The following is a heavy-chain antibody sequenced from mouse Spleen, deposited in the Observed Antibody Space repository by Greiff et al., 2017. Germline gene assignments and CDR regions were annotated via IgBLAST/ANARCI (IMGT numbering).Heavy chain of an antibody. D-gene: IGHD2-4*01. Sequence: VQLQQSGPELVKPGASVKISCKASGYAFSSSWMTWVKQRPGQGLEWIGRIYPGDGDTNYNGKFKGKATLTADKSSSTAYMQLSSLTSEDSAGYFCARGAMITAPYYAMDYWGQGTSVTVSS. J-gene: IGHJ4*01. V-gene: IGHV1-82*01. CDR1: GYAFSSSW. CDR3: ARGAMITAPYYAMDY. CDR2: IYPGDGDT.